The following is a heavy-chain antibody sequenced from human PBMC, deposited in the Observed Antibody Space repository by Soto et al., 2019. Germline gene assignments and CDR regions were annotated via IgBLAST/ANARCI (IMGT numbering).Heavy chain of an antibody. V-gene: IGHV1-24*01. D-gene: IGHD1-26*01. Sequence: AASVKVSCKVSGYTLTELSMHWVRQAPGKGLEWMGGFDPEDGETIYAQKFQGRVTMTEDTSTDTAYMELSSLRSEDTAVYYCATTYSGSYPGYYGMDVWGQGTTVTVSS. CDR3: ATTYSGSYPGYYGMDV. CDR1: GYTLTELS. CDR2: FDPEDGET. J-gene: IGHJ6*02.